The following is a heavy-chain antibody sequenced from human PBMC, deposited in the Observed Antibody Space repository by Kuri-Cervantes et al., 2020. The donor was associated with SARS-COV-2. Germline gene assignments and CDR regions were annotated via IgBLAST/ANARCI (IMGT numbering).Heavy chain of an antibody. V-gene: IGHV3-23*01. D-gene: IGHD1-1*01. CDR1: GFAFSNYA. J-gene: IGHJ3*02. CDR3: ARDQETGTAYVDAFDI. CDR2: VSGSGGST. Sequence: GGSLRLSCAASGFAFSNYAMNWVRQAPGKGLEWVSTVSGSGGSTYYADSVKGRFTISRDNSKNTLYLQMNSLRAEDTAVYYCARDQETGTAYVDAFDIWGQGTTVTVSS.